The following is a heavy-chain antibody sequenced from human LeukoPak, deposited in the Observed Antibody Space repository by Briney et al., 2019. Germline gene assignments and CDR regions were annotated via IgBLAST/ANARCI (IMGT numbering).Heavy chain of an antibody. CDR1: GYTFTSYG. J-gene: IGHJ3*02. V-gene: IGHV1-69*13. CDR3: ARDSFSPGAFDI. Sequence: VASVKVSCKASGYTFTSYGISWVRQAPGQGLEWMGGIIPIFGTANYAQKFQGRVTITADESTSTAYMELSSLRSEDTAVYYCARDSFSPGAFDIWGQGTMVTVSS. CDR2: IIPIFGTA.